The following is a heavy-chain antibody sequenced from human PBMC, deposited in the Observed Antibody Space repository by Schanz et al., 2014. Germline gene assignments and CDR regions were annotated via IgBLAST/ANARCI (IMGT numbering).Heavy chain of an antibody. J-gene: IGHJ5*02. Sequence: QVQLQESGPGLVKPSQTLSLTCTVSGGSISSGGYYWSWIRQHPGKGLEWIGFISYSGSTNYNPSLKSRVTMTVHPSNNQPSVKLTAVTAADTAVYYCARGGSVATIAPYTWFDPWGQGTLVTVSS. CDR2: ISYSGST. CDR1: GGSISSGGYY. CDR3: ARGGSVATIAPYTWFDP. D-gene: IGHD5-12*01. V-gene: IGHV4-31*03.